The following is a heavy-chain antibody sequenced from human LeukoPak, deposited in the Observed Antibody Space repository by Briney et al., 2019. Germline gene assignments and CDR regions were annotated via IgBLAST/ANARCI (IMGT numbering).Heavy chain of an antibody. V-gene: IGHV1-2*02. CDR3: ARIPAANYYYYYGMDV. CDR1: GYTFTGYY. J-gene: IGHJ6*02. CDR2: INPNSGGT. Sequence: ASVKVSCKASGYTFTGYYMHWVRQAPGQGLEWMGWINPNSGGTNYAQKFQGRVTMTRDTSISTAYVELSRLRSDDTAVYYCARIPAANYYYYYGMDVWGQGTTVTVSS. D-gene: IGHD2-2*01.